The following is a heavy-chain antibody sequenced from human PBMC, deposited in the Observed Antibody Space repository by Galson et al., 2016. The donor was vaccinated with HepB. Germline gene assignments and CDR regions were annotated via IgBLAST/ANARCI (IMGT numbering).Heavy chain of an antibody. CDR3: ASGGSYTGY. J-gene: IGHJ4*02. D-gene: IGHD1-26*01. Sequence: SVKVSCKASGYTFSAYYMHWVRQAPGQGLQWMGWINPNPGGTNYAQEFQGRLTITRDTSISTAYMEVTRLSSDDTAVYYCASGGSYTGYWGQGTMVTVSS. CDR1: GYTFSAYY. V-gene: IGHV1-2*02. CDR2: INPNPGGT.